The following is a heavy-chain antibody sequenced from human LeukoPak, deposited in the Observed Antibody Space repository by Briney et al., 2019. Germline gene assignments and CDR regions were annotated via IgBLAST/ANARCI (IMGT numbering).Heavy chain of an antibody. CDR2: IYYSGST. CDR1: RGSISSSDYY. Sequence: KPSETLSLTCTVSRGSISSSDYYWGWIRQPPGKGLERIGSIYYSGSTYYNPSLKSRVSISVDTSKKQFSLKVNSVTAADTAVYYCARQTVAGTKHCAFDIWGQGTMVTVSS. CDR3: ARQTVAGTKHCAFDI. V-gene: IGHV4-39*01. D-gene: IGHD6-19*01. J-gene: IGHJ3*02.